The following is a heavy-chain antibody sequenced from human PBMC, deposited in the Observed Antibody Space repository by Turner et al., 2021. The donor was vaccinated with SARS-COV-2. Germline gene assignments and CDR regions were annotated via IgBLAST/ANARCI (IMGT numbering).Heavy chain of an antibody. J-gene: IGHJ6*02. D-gene: IGHD2-15*01. CDR2: IYSGGST. V-gene: IGHV3-53*04. CDR3: ARDLVAYGMDV. Sequence: EVQLVESGGGLVQPGGSLGPSCAASGFTVSRNYMSWVRQAPGKGLEWVSVIYSGGSTYYADSVKGRFTISRHNSKNTLYLQMNSLRAEDTAVYHCARDLVAYGMDVWGQGTTVTVSS. CDR1: GFTVSRNY.